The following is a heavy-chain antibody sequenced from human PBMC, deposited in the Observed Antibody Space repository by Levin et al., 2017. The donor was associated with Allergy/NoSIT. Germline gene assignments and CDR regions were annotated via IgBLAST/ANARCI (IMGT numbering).Heavy chain of an antibody. Sequence: GGSLRLSCAASGFTFSSYAMSWVRQAPGKGLEWVSAISGSGGSTYYADSVKGRFTISRDNSKNTLYLQMNSLRAEDTAVYYCAKDHDILTGYYGDYWGQGTLVTVSS. D-gene: IGHD3-9*01. J-gene: IGHJ4*02. CDR2: ISGSGGST. CDR3: AKDHDILTGYYGDY. CDR1: GFTFSSYA. V-gene: IGHV3-23*01.